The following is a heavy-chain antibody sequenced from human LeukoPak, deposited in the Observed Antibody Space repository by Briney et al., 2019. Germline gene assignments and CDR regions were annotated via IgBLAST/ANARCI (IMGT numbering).Heavy chain of an antibody. Sequence: SETLSLNCTVSGGSISSSSYYWGWIRQPPGKGLEWIGSIYYSGSTYYNPSLKSRVTISVDTSKNQFSLKLSSVTAADTAVYYCARPSSMVRGVIIPSHFDYWGQGTLVTVSS. CDR1: GGSISSSSYY. V-gene: IGHV4-39*01. CDR2: IYYSGST. D-gene: IGHD3-10*01. J-gene: IGHJ4*02. CDR3: ARPSSMVRGVIIPSHFDY.